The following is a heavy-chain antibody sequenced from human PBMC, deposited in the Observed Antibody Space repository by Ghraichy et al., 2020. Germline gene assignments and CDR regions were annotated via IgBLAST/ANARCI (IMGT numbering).Heavy chain of an antibody. V-gene: IGHV1-69*13. J-gene: IGHJ5*02. D-gene: IGHD2-2*01. CDR1: GGTFSSYA. CDR2: IIPIFGTA. CDR3: ARAVVPAAPQRWIQDPTRFDP. Sequence: SVKVSCKASGGTFSSYAISWVRQAPGQGLEWMGGIIPIFGTANYAQKFQGRVTITADESTSTAYMELSSLRSEDTAVYYCARAVVPAAPQRWIQDPTRFDPWGQGTLVTVSS.